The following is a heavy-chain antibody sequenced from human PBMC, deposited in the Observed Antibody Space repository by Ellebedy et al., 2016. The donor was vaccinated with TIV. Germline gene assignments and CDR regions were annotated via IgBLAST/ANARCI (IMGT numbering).Heavy chain of an antibody. CDR1: GFTFSTYG. CDR2: VSYAGNTK. V-gene: IGHV3-30*18. CDR3: AKDAWEKARVSWEHDY. Sequence: SLKISCTASGFTFSTYGIHWVRQAPGKGLEWVAVVSYAGNTKYYADSVKGRFTISRDNSKNTVYLDMNSLTPDDTAVYYCAKDAWEKARVSWEHDYWGQGTLVTVSS. J-gene: IGHJ4*02. D-gene: IGHD1-26*01.